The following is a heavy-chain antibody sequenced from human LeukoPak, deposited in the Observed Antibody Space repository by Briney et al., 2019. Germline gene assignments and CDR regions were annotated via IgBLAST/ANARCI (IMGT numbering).Heavy chain of an antibody. CDR1: GGTFNNYI. D-gene: IGHD5-24*01. CDR2: IIPIFGTA. Sequence: ASVKVSCKASGGTFNNYIISWVRQAPGQGLEWMGGIIPIFGTANYAQKFQGRLTLTRDLSTSTDYMELSSLRSDDTAVYYCARVVVRDANNYKDYWGQGTLVTVSS. CDR3: ARVVVRDANNYKDY. V-gene: IGHV1-69*05. J-gene: IGHJ4*02.